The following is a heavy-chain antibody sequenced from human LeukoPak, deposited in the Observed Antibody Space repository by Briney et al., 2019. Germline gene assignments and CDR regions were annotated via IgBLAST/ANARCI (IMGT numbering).Heavy chain of an antibody. Sequence: ASVKVSCKASGYTFTSYDINWVRQAPGQGLEWMGWINPNSGGTNYAQKFQGRVTMTRDTSISTAYMELSRLRSDDTAVYYCARDGGEDIVVVPAARGDYWGQGTLVTVSS. CDR3: ARDGGEDIVVVPAARGDY. V-gene: IGHV1-2*02. D-gene: IGHD2-2*01. CDR2: INPNSGGT. CDR1: GYTFTSYD. J-gene: IGHJ4*02.